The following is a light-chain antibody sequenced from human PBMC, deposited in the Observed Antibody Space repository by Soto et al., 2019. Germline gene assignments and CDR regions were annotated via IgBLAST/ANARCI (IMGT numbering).Light chain of an antibody. CDR2: DVT. Sequence: QSALTQPASVSGSPGQSITISWTGTSSEVGGYNYVSWYQHHPGKAPKLIIYDVTNRPSGVSNPFSGSKSGNTASLTISGLQPKDEADYYCSSYTTSNTRQIVFGTGTKLTVL. CDR1: SSEVGGYNY. J-gene: IGLJ1*01. CDR3: SSYTTSNTRQIV. V-gene: IGLV2-14*03.